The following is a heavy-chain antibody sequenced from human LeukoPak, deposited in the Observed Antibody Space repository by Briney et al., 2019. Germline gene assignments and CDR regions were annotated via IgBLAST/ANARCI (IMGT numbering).Heavy chain of an antibody. J-gene: IGHJ4*02. D-gene: IGHD1-1*01. V-gene: IGHV3-11*06. CDR3: ARDHNYAFDN. CDR1: GFPFSDYS. CDR2: IGISSGNT. Sequence: PGGSLRLSCTASGFPFSDYSMNWLRQPPGKGLEWISYIGISSGNTKYADSVKGRFTISADNARNSLYLQMNSLRVEDTAVYYCARDHNYAFDNWGQGTLVSVSS.